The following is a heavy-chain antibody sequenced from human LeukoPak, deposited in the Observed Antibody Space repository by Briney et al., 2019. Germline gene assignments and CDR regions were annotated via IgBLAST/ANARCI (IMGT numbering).Heavy chain of an antibody. V-gene: IGHV4-39*01. CDR2: IYYSGST. D-gene: IGHD6-13*01. CDR1: GGSISSSSYY. J-gene: IGHJ6*03. CDR3: ARQASSWYYYYYMDV. Sequence: SGTLSLTCTVSGGSISSSSYYWGWIRQPPGKGLEWIGSIYYSGSTYYNPSLKSRVTISVDTSKNQFSLKLSSVTAADTAVYYCARQASSWYYYYYMDVWGKGTTVTISS.